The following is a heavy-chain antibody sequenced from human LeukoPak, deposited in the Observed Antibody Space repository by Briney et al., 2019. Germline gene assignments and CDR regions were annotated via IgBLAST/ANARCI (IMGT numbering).Heavy chain of an antibody. Sequence: SETLSLICTVSGGSISSSSYYWGWIRQPPGKGLEWIGSIYYSGSTYYNPSLKSRVTISVDTSKNQFSLKLSSVTAADTAVYYCARYSSGWYYFDYWGQGTLVTVSS. CDR2: IYYSGST. CDR1: GGSISSSSYY. V-gene: IGHV4-39*01. D-gene: IGHD6-19*01. J-gene: IGHJ4*02. CDR3: ARYSSGWYYFDY.